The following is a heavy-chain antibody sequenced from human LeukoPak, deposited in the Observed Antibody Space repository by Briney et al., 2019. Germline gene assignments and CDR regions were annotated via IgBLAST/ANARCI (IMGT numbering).Heavy chain of an antibody. CDR1: GYTFTNYY. Sequence: ASVKVSCKATGYTFTNYYIHWVRQAPGQGLEWMGLVNPSGGSTIYAQKFQGRVTMTRDTSTSSVYMELSSLRSEDTAVYYCAREGHCRSIRCFVDYWGQGTLVTVSS. J-gene: IGHJ4*02. D-gene: IGHD2-2*01. V-gene: IGHV1-46*01. CDR3: AREGHCRSIRCFVDY. CDR2: VNPSGGST.